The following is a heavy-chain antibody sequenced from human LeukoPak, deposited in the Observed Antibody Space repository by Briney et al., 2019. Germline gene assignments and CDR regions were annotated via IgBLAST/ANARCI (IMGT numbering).Heavy chain of an antibody. CDR2: IYYSGST. CDR3: AGSYYDSSGLFDP. Sequence: PSETLSLTCTVSGGSISSYYWSWIRRPPGKGLEWIGYIYYSGSTNYNPSLKSRITISVDTSKNQFSLKLSSVTAADTAVYYCAGSYYDSSGLFDPWGQGTLVTVSS. V-gene: IGHV4-59*01. CDR1: GGSISSYY. J-gene: IGHJ5*02. D-gene: IGHD3-22*01.